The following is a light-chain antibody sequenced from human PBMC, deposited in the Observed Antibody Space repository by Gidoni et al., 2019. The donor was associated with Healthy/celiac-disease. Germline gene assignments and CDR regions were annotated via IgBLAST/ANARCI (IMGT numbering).Light chain of an antibody. Sequence: DFVMPQSPDSLAVSLGERATINCKSSQSVLYSSNNKNYLAWYQQKPGQPPKLLIYWASTRESGVPDRFSGSGSGTDFTLTISSLQAEDVAVYYCQQYYTTPQTFXQXTKVEIK. CDR1: QSVLYSSNNKNY. CDR3: QQYYTTPQT. V-gene: IGKV4-1*01. J-gene: IGKJ1*01. CDR2: WAS.